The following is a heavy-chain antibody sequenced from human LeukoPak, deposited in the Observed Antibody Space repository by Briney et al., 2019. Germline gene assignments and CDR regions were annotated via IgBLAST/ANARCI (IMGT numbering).Heavy chain of an antibody. CDR1: GGSLSIRGYS. CDR3: ARGRGTILGYNWFDP. Sequence: TLSLTCALSGGSLSIRGYSWRWIRQPPGKGLEWFGYMYDSGSTYSHPSLNRRVTISVDRSEDQFSLKLSSVTAADTAVYYCARGRGTILGYNWFDPWGQGTLVTVSS. V-gene: IGHV4-30-2*01. CDR2: MYDSGST. D-gene: IGHD3-9*01. J-gene: IGHJ5*02.